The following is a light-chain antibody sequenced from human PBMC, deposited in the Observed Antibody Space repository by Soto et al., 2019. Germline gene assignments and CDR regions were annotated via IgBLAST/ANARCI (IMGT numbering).Light chain of an antibody. CDR3: SSYTSSSTPYV. CDR2: DVS. V-gene: IGLV2-14*01. Sequence: QSVLTQPASVSGSPGQSITISCTGTSSDVGGYNYVSWYQQHPGKAPKLMIYDVSNRPSGVSNRFSGSKSGNTDSLTISGLQAEDEDDYYCSSYTSSSTPYVFGTGTKVTVL. CDR1: SSDVGGYNY. J-gene: IGLJ1*01.